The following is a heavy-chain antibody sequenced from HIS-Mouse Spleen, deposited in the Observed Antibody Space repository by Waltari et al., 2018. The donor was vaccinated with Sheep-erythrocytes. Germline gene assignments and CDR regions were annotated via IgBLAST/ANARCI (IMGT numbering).Heavy chain of an antibody. D-gene: IGHD4-17*01. CDR1: GFTVSSNY. J-gene: IGHJ3*02. Sequence: EVQLVESGGGLIQPGGSLRLSCAASGFTVSSNYMSWVRQAQGKGLEWVAVIYSGSSTYYADSVKGRFTISRDNSENTLYLQMNSLRAEDTAVYYCARGHPDYGDYDAFDIWGQGTMVTVSS. CDR2: IYSGSST. CDR3: ARGHPDYGDYDAFDI. V-gene: IGHV3-53*01.